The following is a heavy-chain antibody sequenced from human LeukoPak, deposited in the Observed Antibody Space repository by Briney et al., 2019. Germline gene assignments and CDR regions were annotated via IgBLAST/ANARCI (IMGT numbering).Heavy chain of an antibody. CDR2: INPSGGST. J-gene: IGHJ4*02. Sequence: ASVKVSCKASGYSFTSYYMHWVRQAPGQGLEWMGIINPSGGSTSYAQKFQGRVTMTRDMSTSTVYMELSSLRSEDTAVYYCADAYCGGDCYPLVWGQGTLVTVSS. V-gene: IGHV1-46*01. CDR1: GYSFTSYY. CDR3: ADAYCGGDCYPLV. D-gene: IGHD2-21*02.